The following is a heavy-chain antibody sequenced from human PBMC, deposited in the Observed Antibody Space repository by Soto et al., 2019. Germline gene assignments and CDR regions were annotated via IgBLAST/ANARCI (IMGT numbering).Heavy chain of an antibody. D-gene: IGHD6-13*01. CDR3: ARHLYSSSWYYFDY. CDR1: GGSFSGYY. V-gene: IGHV4-34*01. CDR2: INYSGST. Sequence: SETLSLTCAVYGGSFSGYYWSWIRQPPGKGLEWIGYINYSGSTNYNPSLKSRVTISVDTSKNQFSLKLSSVTAADTAVYYCARHLYSSSWYYFDYWGQGTLVTVSS. J-gene: IGHJ4*02.